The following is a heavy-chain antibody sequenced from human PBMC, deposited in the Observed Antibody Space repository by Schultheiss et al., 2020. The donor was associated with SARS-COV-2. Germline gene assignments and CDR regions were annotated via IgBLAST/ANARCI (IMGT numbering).Heavy chain of an antibody. CDR2: IWYDGSNK. V-gene: IGHV3-33*01. CDR3: ARDRAFAEWPLGMDV. CDR1: GFTFSSYG. D-gene: IGHD3-3*01. Sequence: GGSLRLSCAASGFTFSSYGMHWVRQAPGKGLEWVAVIWYDGSNKYYADSVKGRFTISRDNSKNTLYLQMNSLRAEDTAVYYCARDRAFAEWPLGMDVWGQGTTVTVSS. J-gene: IGHJ6*02.